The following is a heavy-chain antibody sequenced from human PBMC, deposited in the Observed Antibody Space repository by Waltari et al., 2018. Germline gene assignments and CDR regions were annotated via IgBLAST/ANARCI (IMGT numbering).Heavy chain of an antibody. J-gene: IGHJ4*02. D-gene: IGHD3-10*01. CDR2: ISSSRSYI. V-gene: IGHV3-21*01. CDR1: GFTFSSYS. Sequence: EVQLVESGGGLVKPGGSLRLSCAASGFTFSSYSMNWVRQAPGKGPGKGVEWVSYISSSRSYIHYADSVKGRFTISRDNAKNSLYLQMNSLRAEDTAVYYCARDTYGSGADYWGQGTLVTVSS. CDR3: ARDTYGSGADY.